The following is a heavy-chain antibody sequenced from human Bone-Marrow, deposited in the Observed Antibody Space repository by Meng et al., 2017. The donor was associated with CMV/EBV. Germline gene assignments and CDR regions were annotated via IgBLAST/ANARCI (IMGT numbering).Heavy chain of an antibody. CDR1: GFTFSSYE. CDR3: ARGLRGRWAASAFDI. D-gene: IGHD4-23*01. CDR2: ISSSGSTI. Sequence: GGSLSLSCAASGFTFSSYEMNWVRQAPGKGLEWVSYISSSGSTIYYADSVKGRFTISRDNAKNSLYLQMNSLRAEDTAVYYCARGLRGRWAASAFDIWGQGRMVTVSS. V-gene: IGHV3-48*03. J-gene: IGHJ3*02.